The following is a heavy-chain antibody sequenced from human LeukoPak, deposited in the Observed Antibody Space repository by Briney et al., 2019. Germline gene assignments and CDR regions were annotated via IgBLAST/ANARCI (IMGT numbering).Heavy chain of an antibody. CDR1: GFTFNTYA. Sequence: PGGSLRLSCAVSGFTFNTYAMHCVRQAPGKGLEWVAVISYDGNNKYYADSVKGRFTISRDNSKNTLYLQMNSLRAEDTAVYYCAKRGYCSSTSCSHLGAFDIWGQGTMVTVSS. CDR3: AKRGYCSSTSCSHLGAFDI. V-gene: IGHV3-30-3*02. J-gene: IGHJ3*02. D-gene: IGHD2-2*01. CDR2: ISYDGNNK.